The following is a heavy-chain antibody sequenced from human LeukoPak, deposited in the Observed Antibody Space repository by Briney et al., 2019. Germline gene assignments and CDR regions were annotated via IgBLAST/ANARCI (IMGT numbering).Heavy chain of an antibody. D-gene: IGHD6-19*01. CDR3: ARHPSGAVAGTVVDY. J-gene: IGHJ4*02. CDR2: IYYSGNT. V-gene: IGHV4-39*01. Sequence: PSETLSLTCTVSGGSISSSSYYWGWVRQPPGEGLEWVGSIYYSGNTYYNPSLKSRVTISVDTSKNQFSLKLSSVTAADTAVYYCARHPSGAVAGTVVDYWGQGTLVTVSS. CDR1: GGSISSSSYY.